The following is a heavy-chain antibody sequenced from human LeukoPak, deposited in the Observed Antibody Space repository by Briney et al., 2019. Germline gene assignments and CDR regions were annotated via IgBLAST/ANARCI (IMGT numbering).Heavy chain of an antibody. D-gene: IGHD3-16*01. Sequence: GGSLRLSCATSGLSFSDYWMYWVRQAPGKGLVWISNINEYGITAYADSVKGRFTISRDNAKNTLHPQMNSLRAEDTAVYFCARVRGGNWGHGTLVTVSS. J-gene: IGHJ4*01. CDR1: GLSFSDYW. V-gene: IGHV3-74*01. CDR2: INEYGIT. CDR3: ARVRGGN.